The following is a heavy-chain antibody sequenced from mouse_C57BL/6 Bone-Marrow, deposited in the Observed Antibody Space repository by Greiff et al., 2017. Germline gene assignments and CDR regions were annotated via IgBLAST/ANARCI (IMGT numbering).Heavy chain of an antibody. V-gene: IGHV1-50*01. CDR3: AREGRPYYGSSLYYCDY. CDR1: GYTFTSYW. D-gene: IGHD1-1*01. J-gene: IGHJ2*01. CDR2: IDPSDSYT. Sequence: QVQLQQPGAELVKPGASVKLSCKASGYTFTSYWMQWVKQRPGQGLEWIGVIDPSDSYTNYNQKFKGKATLTVDTSSSTAYMQLSSLTSEDSAVYYCAREGRPYYGSSLYYCDYWGQGTTLTVSS.